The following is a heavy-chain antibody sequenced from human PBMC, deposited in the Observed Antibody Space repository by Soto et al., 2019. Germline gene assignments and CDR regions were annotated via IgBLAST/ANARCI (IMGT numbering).Heavy chain of an antibody. CDR2: TSYDGSNK. V-gene: IGHV3-30*18. J-gene: IGHJ4*02. CDR3: AKDIKWELQTPFDS. CDR1: GFTFSGYG. D-gene: IGHD1-26*01. Sequence: GGSLRLSCAASGFTFSGYGMHWVRQAPGKGLEWVAVTSYDGSNKYYADSVKGRFTISRDNSKNTLFLQMNSLRAEDTAVYYCAKDIKWELQTPFDSWGQGTLVTVSS.